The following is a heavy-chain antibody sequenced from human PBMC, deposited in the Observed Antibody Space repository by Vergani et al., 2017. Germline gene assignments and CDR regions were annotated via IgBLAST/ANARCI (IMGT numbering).Heavy chain of an antibody. CDR3: ARGGWSCLIRECWFDP. V-gene: IGHV4-59*01. CDR1: GGSISSYY. J-gene: IGHJ5*02. CDR2: IYYSGST. Sequence: QVQLQESGPGLVKPSETLSLTCTVSGGSISSYYWSWIRQPPGKGLEWIGYIYYSGSTNYNPPLKGRVTISVDTSKNQFSLKLSSVTAADTAVYYCARGGWSCLIRECWFDPWGQGTLVTVSS. D-gene: IGHD1-26*01.